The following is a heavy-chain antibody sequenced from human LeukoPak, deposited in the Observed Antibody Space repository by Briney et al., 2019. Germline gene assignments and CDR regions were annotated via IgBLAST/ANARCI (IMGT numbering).Heavy chain of an antibody. D-gene: IGHD3-3*01. CDR1: GYTFTSYG. V-gene: IGHV1-18*01. CDR3: ARGPLWSGYYISSWYTYYFDY. Sequence: GAPVKLSRKASGYTFTSYGISWVRQAPGQGLEWGGWISAYNGNTNYAQTLPGRVTMTTATSTSTAYMELRSLISDDTAVYYCARGPLWSGYYISSWYTYYFDYWGQGTLVTVSS. J-gene: IGHJ4*02. CDR2: ISAYNGNT.